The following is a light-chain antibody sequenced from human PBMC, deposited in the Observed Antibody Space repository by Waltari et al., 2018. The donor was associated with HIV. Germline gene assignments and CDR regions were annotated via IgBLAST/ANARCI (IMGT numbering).Light chain of an antibody. CDR1: SSDVGAYNL. CDR2: DVS. J-gene: IGLJ3*02. Sequence: QTALTQPASVSGSPGQSITISCTGTSSDVGAYNLVSWYQQHPGKAPRLIIYDVSELPAGVSNRFTCSKSGNTASLTISGLQAEDEADYYCCSYVSEIVPCVFGGGTKLTVL. CDR3: CSYVSEIVPCV. V-gene: IGLV2-23*02.